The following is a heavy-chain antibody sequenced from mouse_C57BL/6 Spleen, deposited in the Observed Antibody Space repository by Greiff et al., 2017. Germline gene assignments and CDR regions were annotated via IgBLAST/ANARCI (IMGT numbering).Heavy chain of an antibody. CDR2: INPGSGGT. Sequence: QVQLQQSGAELVRPGTSVKVSCKASGYAFTNYLIEWVKQRPGQGLEWIGVINPGSGGTNYNEKFKGKATLTADKSSSTAYMQLSSLTSEDSAVYFCARERTGTAYWGQGTLVTVSA. CDR1: GYAFTNYL. D-gene: IGHD4-1*01. J-gene: IGHJ3*01. V-gene: IGHV1-54*01. CDR3: ARERTGTAY.